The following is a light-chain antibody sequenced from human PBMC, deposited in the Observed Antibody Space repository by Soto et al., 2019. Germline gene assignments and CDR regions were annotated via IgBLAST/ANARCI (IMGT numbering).Light chain of an antibody. CDR2: AVS. Sequence: DIQITPSPSSLSASVGDRVTITFRASQSISSYLNWYQQKPGKAPKVLIYAVSSLQSGVPSRFSGSGSGTEFTLTISSLQPDDFATYYCQQYNSFWTFGQGTKVDIK. V-gene: IGKV1-39*01. CDR1: QSISSY. CDR3: QQYNSFWT. J-gene: IGKJ1*01.